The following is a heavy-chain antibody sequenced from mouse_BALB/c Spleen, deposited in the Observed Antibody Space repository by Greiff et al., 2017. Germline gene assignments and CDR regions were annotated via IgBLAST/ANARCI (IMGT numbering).Heavy chain of an antibody. CDR2: ISSGGST. Sequence: EVMLVESGGGLVKPGGSLKLSCAASGFTFSSYAMSWVRQTPEKRLEWVASISSGGSTYYPDSVKGRFTISRDNARNILYLQMSSLRSEDTAMYYCARDGLLTWFAYWGQGTLVTVSA. V-gene: IGHV5-6-5*01. D-gene: IGHD1-1*01. CDR3: ARDGLLTWFAY. CDR1: GFTFSSYA. J-gene: IGHJ3*01.